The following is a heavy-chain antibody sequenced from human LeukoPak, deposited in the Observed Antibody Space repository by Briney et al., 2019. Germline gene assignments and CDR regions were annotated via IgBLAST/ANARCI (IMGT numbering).Heavy chain of an antibody. CDR2: ISAYNGNT. CDR3: ARANYGDYESL. J-gene: IGHJ4*02. CDR1: GYTFTSYG. Sequence: ASVKVSCKASGYTFTSYGISWVRHAPGQGLEWMGWISAYNGNTNYAQKLQGRVTMTTDTSTSTAYMELRSLRSDATAVYYCARANYGDYESLWGQGTLVTVSS. D-gene: IGHD4-17*01. V-gene: IGHV1-18*01.